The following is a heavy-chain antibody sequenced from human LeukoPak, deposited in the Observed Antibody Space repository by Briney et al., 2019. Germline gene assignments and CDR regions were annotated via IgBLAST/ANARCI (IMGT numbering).Heavy chain of an antibody. CDR2: INYSGST. Sequence: SETLSLTCTVSGGSITNSYWNWIRQSPEKGLEWIGYINYSGSTNYNPSLKSRVTISVGTSKNQFSLKLSSVTDADTAVYFCARDPLSTNDFDIWGQGTMVTVSS. D-gene: IGHD1-1*01. V-gene: IGHV4-59*01. CDR3: ARDPLSTNDFDI. J-gene: IGHJ3*02. CDR1: GGSITNSY.